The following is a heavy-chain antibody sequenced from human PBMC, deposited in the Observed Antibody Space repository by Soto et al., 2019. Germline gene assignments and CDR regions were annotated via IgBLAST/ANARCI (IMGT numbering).Heavy chain of an antibody. V-gene: IGHV5-51*01. J-gene: IGHJ5*02. CDR2: IYPGDSDT. CDR3: ARQAVYSSGWTS. Sequence: GESLKISCKGSRYSFTIYWIGWVRQMPGKGLELMGIIYPGDSDTRYSPSFQGQVTISADKSISTAYLQWNSLQASDSAVYYCARQAVYSSGWTSWGQGTLVTVSS. D-gene: IGHD6-25*01. CDR1: RYSFTIYW.